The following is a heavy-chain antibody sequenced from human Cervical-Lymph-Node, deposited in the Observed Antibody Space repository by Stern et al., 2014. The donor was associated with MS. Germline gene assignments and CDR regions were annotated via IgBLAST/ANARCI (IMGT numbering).Heavy chain of an antibody. CDR2: IKSTSSGGTK. CDR3: SRVSVFDV. V-gene: IGHV3-49*05. Sequence: EVQLVESGGGLVKPGLSLRLSCSSSGFTFGDYGLTWIRPAPGKRLEGLGFIKSTSSGGTKETAESVRGSFAILHAVARKVSDQQINSLKSEDTAMYFCSRVSVFDVWGPGTMVTVSA. J-gene: IGHJ3*01. D-gene: IGHD5/OR15-5a*01. CDR1: GFTFGDYG.